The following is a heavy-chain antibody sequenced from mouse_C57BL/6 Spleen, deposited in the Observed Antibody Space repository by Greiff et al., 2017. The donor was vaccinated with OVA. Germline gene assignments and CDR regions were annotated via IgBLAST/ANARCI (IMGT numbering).Heavy chain of an antibody. CDR2: VYPYNGGT. D-gene: IGHD1-1*02. CDR1: GFTFTDYY. J-gene: IGHJ4*01. CDR3: ALYMGYAMDY. V-gene: IGHV1-36*01. Sequence: DVQLQESGPVLVKPGPSVKISCKASGFTFTDYYMHWVKQSHGKSLEWIGLVYPYNGGTSYNQKFKDKATLTVDTSSSTAYMELNSLTSEDSAVYYCALYMGYAMDYWGQGTSVTVSS.